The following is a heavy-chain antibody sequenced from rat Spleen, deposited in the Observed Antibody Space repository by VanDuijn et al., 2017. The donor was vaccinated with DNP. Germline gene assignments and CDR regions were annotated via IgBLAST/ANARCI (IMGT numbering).Heavy chain of an antibody. CDR2: MWSGGIA. Sequence: QVQLKESGPGLVQPSQTLSLTCTVSGFSLTSYGVSWIRQSPGKGLEWIGAMWSGGIADYNSALKSRLNISRDISKSQVFLQMNSLQTEDTAMYFCARRNRGLDYWGQGVMVTVSS. CDR1: GFSLTSYG. CDR3: ARRNRGLDY. J-gene: IGHJ2*01. V-gene: IGHV2-16*01.